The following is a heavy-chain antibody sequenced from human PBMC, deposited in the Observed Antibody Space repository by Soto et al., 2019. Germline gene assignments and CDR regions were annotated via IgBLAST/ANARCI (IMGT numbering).Heavy chain of an antibody. CDR3: AREGGITGTTTSH. D-gene: IGHD1-20*01. Sequence: QLQLQESGSGLVKPSQTLSLTCAVSGGSISSGGYSWSWIRQPPGKGLEWIGYIYHRGSTYYNPSLKSRVTISVDRSKNQFSLKLSSVTAADTAVYYCAREGGITGTTTSHWGQGTLVTVSS. J-gene: IGHJ4*02. CDR1: GGSISSGGYS. CDR2: IYHRGST. V-gene: IGHV4-30-2*01.